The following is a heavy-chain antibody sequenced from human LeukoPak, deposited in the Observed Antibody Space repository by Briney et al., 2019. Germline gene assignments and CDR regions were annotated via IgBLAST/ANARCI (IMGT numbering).Heavy chain of an antibody. CDR3: ARSYYYYYMDV. Sequence: GGSLRLSCAASGFTFSSYVMHWVRQAPGKGLEWVAIISYDGSNEYYADSVKGRFTISRDNSKNTLYLQMNSLRAADTAVYYCARSYYYYYMDVWGKGTTVTVSS. V-gene: IGHV3-30*04. CDR1: GFTFSSYV. CDR2: ISYDGSNE. J-gene: IGHJ6*03.